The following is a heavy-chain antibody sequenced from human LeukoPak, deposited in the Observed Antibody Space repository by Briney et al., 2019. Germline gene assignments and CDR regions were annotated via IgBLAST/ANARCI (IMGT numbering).Heavy chain of an antibody. Sequence: PGGSLRLSCAAPGFTFNNYAMSWVRQAPEKGLEWVSGISGSAGTTFYADSVKGRFTISRDNSKNTLYLQMNSLRAEDTAIYYCVKVTDFWTATRPPDYWGQGTLVIVSS. V-gene: IGHV3-23*01. J-gene: IGHJ4*02. CDR3: VKVTDFWTATRPPDY. CDR1: GFTFNNYA. D-gene: IGHD3/OR15-3a*01. CDR2: ISGSAGTT.